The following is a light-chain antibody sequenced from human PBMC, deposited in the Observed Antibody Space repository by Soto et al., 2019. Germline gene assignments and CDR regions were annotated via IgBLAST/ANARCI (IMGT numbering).Light chain of an antibody. CDR2: DAS. Sequence: DIQMTQSPSSLSASLGDRVTITCRASQSIGDWLAGYQQRPGKAPSLLIYDASVSASGIPTRFSGSGSGTEFTLTITGLQPDDFATYYCQQYNSYSLSTFGQGTKVDIK. CDR3: QQYNSYSLST. CDR1: QSIGDW. J-gene: IGKJ2*01. V-gene: IGKV1-5*01.